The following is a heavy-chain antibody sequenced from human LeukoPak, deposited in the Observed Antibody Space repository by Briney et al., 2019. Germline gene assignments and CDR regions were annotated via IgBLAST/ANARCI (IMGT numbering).Heavy chain of an antibody. CDR2: IIPIFGTA. CDR1: GGTFSSYA. D-gene: IGHD3-16*01. Sequence: ASVKVSCKASGGTFSSYAISWVRQAPGQGLEWMGGIIPIFGTANYAQKFQGRVTITADESTSTAYMELSSLRSEDTAVYYCAREGPPGEYYFDYWGQGTLVTVSS. CDR3: AREGPPGEYYFDY. J-gene: IGHJ4*02. V-gene: IGHV1-69*13.